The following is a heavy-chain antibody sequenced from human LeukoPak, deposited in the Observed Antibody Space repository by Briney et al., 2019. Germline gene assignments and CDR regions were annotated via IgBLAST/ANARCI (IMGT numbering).Heavy chain of an antibody. CDR1: GFTFSSYG. D-gene: IGHD5-12*01. J-gene: IGHJ4*02. CDR3: ARALSKWLPIDY. CDR2: IWYDGSNK. V-gene: IGHV3-33*01. Sequence: PGRSLRLSCAASGFTFSSYGMHWVRQAPGKGLEWVAVIWYDGSNKYYADSVKGRFTISRDNSKNTLYLQMNSLRAKDTAVYYCARALSKWLPIDYWGQGTLVTVSS.